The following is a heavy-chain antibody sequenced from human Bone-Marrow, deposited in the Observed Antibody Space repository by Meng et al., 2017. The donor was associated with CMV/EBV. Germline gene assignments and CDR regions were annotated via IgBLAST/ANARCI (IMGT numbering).Heavy chain of an antibody. J-gene: IGHJ4*02. D-gene: IGHD3-22*01. CDR1: GYY. CDR2: IYYSGST. Sequence: GYYWSWIRQPPGKGLEWIGYIYYSGSTYYNPSLKSRVTISVDTSKNQFSLKLSSVTAADTAVYYCARDRGGYYDSSGYPIPGLVDYWGQGTLVTVSS. CDR3: ARDRGGYYDSSGYPIPGLVDY. V-gene: IGHV4-30-4*08.